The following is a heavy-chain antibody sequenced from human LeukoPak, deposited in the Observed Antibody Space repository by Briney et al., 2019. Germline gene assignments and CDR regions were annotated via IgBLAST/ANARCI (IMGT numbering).Heavy chain of an antibody. CDR1: GYTFTGYY. CDR3: AREGPLRLPYFDP. J-gene: IGHJ5*02. V-gene: IGHV1-2*02. CDR2: INPNIGGT. Sequence: ASVKVSCEASGYTFTGYYIHWVRQAPGQGLEWMGWINPNIGGTNYAQKFQGRVTMTRDTSISTAYMELSSLRSDDTAVYYCAREGPLRLPYFDPWGQGTLVTVSS. D-gene: IGHD5/OR15-5a*01.